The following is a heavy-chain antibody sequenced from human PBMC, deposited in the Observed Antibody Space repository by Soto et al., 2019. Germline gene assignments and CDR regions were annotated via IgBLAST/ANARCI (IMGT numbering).Heavy chain of an antibody. Sequence: TSETLSLTCTVSGGSITSYYWSWIRQPPGKGLEWIGFIYYDGSTKSNPSLKSRVTISVDASKNQISLKLNSVTAADTAVYYCARAEQSYLMPHFDFWGRGILVTVSS. V-gene: IGHV4-59*01. D-gene: IGHD2-2*01. CDR3: ARAEQSYLMPHFDF. J-gene: IGHJ4*02. CDR2: IYYDGST. CDR1: GGSITSYY.